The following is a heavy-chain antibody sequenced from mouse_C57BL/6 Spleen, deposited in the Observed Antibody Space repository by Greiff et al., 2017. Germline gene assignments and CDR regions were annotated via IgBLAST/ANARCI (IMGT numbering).Heavy chain of an antibody. V-gene: IGHV1-69*01. J-gene: IGHJ4*01. CDR3: ARWGLQDPMDY. CDR1: GYTFTSYW. Sequence: QVQLQQPGAELVMPGASVKLSCKASGYTFTSYWMHWVKQRPGQGLEWIGEIDPSDSYTNYNQKFKGKSTLTVDKSSSTAYMQLSSLTSEDSAVYYCARWGLQDPMDYWGQGTSVTVSS. CDR2: IDPSDSYT.